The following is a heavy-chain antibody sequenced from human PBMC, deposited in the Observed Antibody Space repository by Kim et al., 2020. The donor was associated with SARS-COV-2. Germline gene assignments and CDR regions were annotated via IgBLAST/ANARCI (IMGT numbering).Heavy chain of an antibody. D-gene: IGHD2-2*01. J-gene: IGHJ3*02. Sequence: LSLTCAASGFTFSSYSMNWVRQAPGKGLEWVSSISSSSSYIYYADSVKGRFTISRDNAKNSLYLQMNSLRAEDTAVYYCARDKSLVVVPAAHAPDAFDIWGQGTMVTVSS. CDR1: GFTFSSYS. V-gene: IGHV3-21*01. CDR3: ARDKSLVVVPAAHAPDAFDI. CDR2: ISSSSSYI.